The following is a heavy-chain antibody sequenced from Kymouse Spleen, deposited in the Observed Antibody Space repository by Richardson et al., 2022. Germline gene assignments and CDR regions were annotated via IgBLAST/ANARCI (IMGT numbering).Heavy chain of an antibody. D-gene: IGHD3-9*01. V-gene: IGHV4-34*01. Sequence: QVQLQQWGAGLLKPSETLSLTCAVYGGSFSGYYWSWIRQPPGKGLEWIGEINHSGSTNYNPSLKSRVTISVDTSKNQFSLKLSSVTAADTAVYYCARQRYFDWLGWFDPWGQGTLVTVSS. J-gene: IGHJ5*02. CDR1: GGSFSGYY. CDR3: ARQRYFDWLGWFDP. CDR2: INHSGST.